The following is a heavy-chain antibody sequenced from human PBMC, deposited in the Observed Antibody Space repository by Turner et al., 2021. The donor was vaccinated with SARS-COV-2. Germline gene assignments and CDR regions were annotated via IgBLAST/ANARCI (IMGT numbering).Heavy chain of an antibody. Sequence: QVQLVESGGGVVQPGRSLRLSFASSGFTFSSYGMHWVRQAPGKGLEWVAVISYDGSNKYYADSVKGRFTISRDNSKNTLYLQMNSLRAEDTAVYYCAKAETYSSGWSGGRSYYYYYMDVWGKGTTVTVSS. CDR1: GFTFSSYG. J-gene: IGHJ6*03. D-gene: IGHD6-19*01. V-gene: IGHV3-30*18. CDR3: AKAETYSSGWSGGRSYYYYYMDV. CDR2: ISYDGSNK.